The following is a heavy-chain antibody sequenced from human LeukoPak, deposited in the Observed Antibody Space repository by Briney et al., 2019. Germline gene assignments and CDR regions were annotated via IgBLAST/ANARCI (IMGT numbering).Heavy chain of an antibody. J-gene: IGHJ4*02. Sequence: GGSLRLSCAASGFTISNNYMSWVRQAPGKGLEWVSVIYSGGSTYYADSVKGRFTISRDNSKNTLYLQMNNLRVEDTAVFYCARDRDSGWALAYWGQGTLVTVSS. CDR1: GFTISNNY. CDR2: IYSGGST. D-gene: IGHD6-19*01. CDR3: ARDRDSGWALAY. V-gene: IGHV3-53*01.